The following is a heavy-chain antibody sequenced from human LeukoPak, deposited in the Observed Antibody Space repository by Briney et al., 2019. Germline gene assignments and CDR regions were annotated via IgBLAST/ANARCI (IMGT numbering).Heavy chain of an antibody. CDR3: AKQSVAGYYYFDY. Sequence: GGSLRLSRAASGFTFSSYAMSWVRQAPGKGLEWVSAISGSGGSTYYADSVKGRFTISRDNSKNTLYLQMNSLRAEDTAVYYCAKQSVAGYYYFDYWGQGTLVTVSS. CDR1: GFTFSSYA. V-gene: IGHV3-23*01. J-gene: IGHJ4*02. D-gene: IGHD6-19*01. CDR2: ISGSGGST.